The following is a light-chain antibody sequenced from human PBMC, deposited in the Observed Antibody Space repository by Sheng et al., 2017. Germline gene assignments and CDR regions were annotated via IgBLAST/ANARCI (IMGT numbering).Light chain of an antibody. Sequence: DMVMTQSPDSLAVSLGERATINCKSSQSVLYSSNNKNYLAWYQQKPGQPPKLLIYWASTRESGVPDRFSGSGSGTDFSLTISSLQAEDVAVYYCQQYYNPRLTFGGWTKVEIK. V-gene: IGKV4-1*01. CDR1: QSVLYSSNNKNY. CDR3: QQYYNPRLT. J-gene: IGKJ4*01. CDR2: WAS.